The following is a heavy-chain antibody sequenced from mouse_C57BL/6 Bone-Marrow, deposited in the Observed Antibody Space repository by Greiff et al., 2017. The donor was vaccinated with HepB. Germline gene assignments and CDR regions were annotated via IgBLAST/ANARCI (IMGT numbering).Heavy chain of an antibody. CDR3: ARRSLFAY. J-gene: IGHJ3*01. CDR2: IYPGSGST. CDR1: GYTFTSYW. V-gene: IGHV1-55*01. Sequence: QVQLQQPGTELVKPGASVKLSCKASGYTFTSYWMHWVKQRPGQGLEWIGDIYPGSGSTNYNEKFKSKATLTVDTSSSTAYMQLSSLTSEDSAVYYCARRSLFAYWGQGTLVTVSA.